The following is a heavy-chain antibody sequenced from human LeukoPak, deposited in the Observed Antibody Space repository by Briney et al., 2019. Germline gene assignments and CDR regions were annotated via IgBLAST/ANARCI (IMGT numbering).Heavy chain of an antibody. CDR1: GFTFTNYA. J-gene: IGHJ4*02. V-gene: IGHV3-23*01. CDR3: AKDRPLGYCSSTSCYGDY. D-gene: IGHD2-2*01. Sequence: GGSLRLSCAASGFTFTNYAMTWVRQAPGKGLEWVSAISGGGGSTYYADSVKGRFTVSRDNSKNTLYLQMNSLRAEDTAVYYCAKDRPLGYCSSTSCYGDYWGQGTLVTVSP. CDR2: ISGGGGST.